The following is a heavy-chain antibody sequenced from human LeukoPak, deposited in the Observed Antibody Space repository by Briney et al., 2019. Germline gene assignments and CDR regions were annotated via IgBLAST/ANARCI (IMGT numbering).Heavy chain of an antibody. CDR3: ARVGGGRYYDSSAYLDY. CDR2: ISPNGDTT. D-gene: IGHD3-22*01. Sequence: GGSLRLSCAASGFTFNIHAMTWARQAPGRGLEWVSVISPNGDTTFYADSVKGRFTISRDNSKNMVFLQMNSLRAEDTAVYYCARVGGGRYYDSSAYLDYWGQGTLVTVSS. J-gene: IGHJ4*02. CDR1: GFTFNIHA. V-gene: IGHV3-23*01.